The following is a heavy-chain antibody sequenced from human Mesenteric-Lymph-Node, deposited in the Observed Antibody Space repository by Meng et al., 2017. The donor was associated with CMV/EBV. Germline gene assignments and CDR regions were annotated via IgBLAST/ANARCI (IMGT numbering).Heavy chain of an antibody. V-gene: IGHV1-2*06. CDR2: IAAYTGVT. CDR3: ARGGATGVFDF. CDR1: EYSFTVHD. J-gene: IGHJ4*02. D-gene: IGHD1-14*01. Sequence: SCKTSEYSFTVHDLPWLRQAPGQGLEWMGRIAAYTGVTDYVQRFQDRVFMTRDTSISTVYMELSGLRSDDTAMYFCARGGATGVFDFWGQGTLVTVSS.